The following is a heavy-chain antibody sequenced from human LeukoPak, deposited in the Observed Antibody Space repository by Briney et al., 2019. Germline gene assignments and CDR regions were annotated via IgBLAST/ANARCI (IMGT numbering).Heavy chain of an antibody. J-gene: IGHJ4*02. Sequence: ASVKVSCKVSGYIFTAYYLHWVRQAPGQGLEWMGWIKANSGDTNYARKFQGRVTMTRDTSVSTVYMELSRLTSDDTAVYYCTRIGDGYPYWGQGTLVTVSS. CDR2: IKANSGDT. D-gene: IGHD5-24*01. CDR3: TRIGDGYPY. V-gene: IGHV1-2*02. CDR1: GYIFTAYY.